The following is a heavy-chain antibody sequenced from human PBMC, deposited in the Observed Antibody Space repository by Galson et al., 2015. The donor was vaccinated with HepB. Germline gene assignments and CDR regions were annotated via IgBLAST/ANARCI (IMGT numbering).Heavy chain of an antibody. CDR3: AQMVY. V-gene: IGHV3-48*03. CDR2: VSVSGNIS. Sequence: SLRLSCAASGFSFDSYGMNWVRQAPRKGLDWISYVSVSGNISYYADSVKGRFTISRDNAKNSLFLQMDSLRVEDTAVYYCAQMVYWGQGVLVSVSS. CDR1: GFSFDSYG. D-gene: IGHD5-24*01. J-gene: IGHJ4*02.